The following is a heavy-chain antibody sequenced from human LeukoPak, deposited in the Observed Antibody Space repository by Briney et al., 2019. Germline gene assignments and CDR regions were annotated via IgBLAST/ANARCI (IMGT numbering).Heavy chain of an antibody. CDR3: ARLRPAPAMENTDYYYYGMDV. CDR1: GGTFSSYA. J-gene: IGHJ6*02. V-gene: IGHV1-69*13. D-gene: IGHD5-18*01. CDR2: IIPIFGTA. Sequence: ASVKVSCKASGGTFSSYAFSWVRQAPGQGLEWMGGIIPIFGTANYAQKFQGRVTITADESTSTAYMELSSLRSEDTAVYYCARLRPAPAMENTDYYYYGMDVWGQGTTVTVSS.